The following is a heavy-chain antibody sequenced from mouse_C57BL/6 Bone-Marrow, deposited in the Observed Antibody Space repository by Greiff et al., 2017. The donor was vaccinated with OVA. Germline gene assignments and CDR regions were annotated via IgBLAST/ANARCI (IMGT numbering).Heavy chain of an antibody. CDR2: IYPGGGYT. D-gene: IGHD2-3*01. J-gene: IGHJ3*01. V-gene: IGHV1-63*01. Sequence: VQLQQSGAELVRPGTSVKMSCKASGYTFTNYWIGWAKQRPGHGLEWIGDIYPGGGYTTYNEKFKGKATLTADKSSSTAYMQFSSLTSEDSAIYYCARYDGYYLAWFAYWGQGTLVTVSA. CDR3: ARYDGYYLAWFAY. CDR1: GYTFTNYW.